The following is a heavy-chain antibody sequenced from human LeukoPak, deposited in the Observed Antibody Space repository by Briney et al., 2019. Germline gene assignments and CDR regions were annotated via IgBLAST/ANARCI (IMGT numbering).Heavy chain of an antibody. D-gene: IGHD2-15*01. CDR2: ISGCGGST. CDR3: AKDRGVVVGATYH. J-gene: IGHJ5*02. CDR1: GLIFSIYA. Sequence: GGSLRLSCAVSGLIFSIYAICWVRQARGEGLEWVSAISGCGGSTYYADSVKGRFTISRDNSKNTLYLQMNSLRAEDTAVYYCAKDRGVVVGATYHWGQGTLVTVSS. V-gene: IGHV3-23*01.